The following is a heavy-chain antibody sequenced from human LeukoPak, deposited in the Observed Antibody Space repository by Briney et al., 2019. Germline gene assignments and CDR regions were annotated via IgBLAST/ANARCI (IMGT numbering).Heavy chain of an antibody. D-gene: IGHD6-13*01. Sequence: PSETLSLTCTVSGDSISSGDYSWTWIRQHPGKGLEWIGCIYYSGSTYYNLSLKSRVIISADTSKNHFSLKLSSVTAADTAVYYCARVREATIAPFFDYWGQGILVTVSS. V-gene: IGHV4-31*03. CDR2: IYYSGST. J-gene: IGHJ4*02. CDR3: ARVREATIAPFFDY. CDR1: GDSISSGDYS.